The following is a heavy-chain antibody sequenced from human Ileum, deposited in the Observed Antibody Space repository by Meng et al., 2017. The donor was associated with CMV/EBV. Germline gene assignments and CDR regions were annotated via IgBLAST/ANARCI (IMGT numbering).Heavy chain of an antibody. CDR2: IYWDEDK. J-gene: IGHJ4*02. CDR3: ARSLYYSSYYFDY. CDR1: GFSFSTRGVG. V-gene: IGHV2-5*02. Sequence: QITLKESGPTLVKPTQTSTLTCTFSGFSFSTRGVGVGWIRQPPGKALEWLALIYWDEDKGYSPSLKRRLTITKDTSKNQVVLTMTNVDPVDTATYFCARSLYYSSYYFDYWGQGTLVTVSS. D-gene: IGHD3-16*01.